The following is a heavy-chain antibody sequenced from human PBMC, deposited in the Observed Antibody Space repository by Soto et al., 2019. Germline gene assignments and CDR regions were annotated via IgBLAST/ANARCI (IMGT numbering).Heavy chain of an antibody. J-gene: IGHJ6*02. V-gene: IGHV4-31*01. CDR3: AREPGDGSGRHYYYYYGMDV. CDR2: IYYSGST. D-gene: IGHD3-10*01. Sequence: QVQLQESGPGLVKPSQTLSLTCTVSGGSISSGGYYWSWIRQHPGKGLEWIGYIYYSGSTYYNPSLKSQVTISVDTSKYQFSLKLSPVTAADTAVYYCAREPGDGSGRHYYYYYGMDVWGQGTTVTVSS. CDR1: GGSISSGGYY.